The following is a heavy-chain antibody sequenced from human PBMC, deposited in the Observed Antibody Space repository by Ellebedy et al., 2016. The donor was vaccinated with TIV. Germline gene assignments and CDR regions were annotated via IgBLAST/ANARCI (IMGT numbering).Heavy chain of an antibody. D-gene: IGHD3-10*01. V-gene: IGHV4-59*01. J-gene: IGHJ4*02. CDR3: ARGSGRPDY. CDR1: GGSMSSNY. Sequence: MPSETLSLPCSVPGGSMSSNYWSWIRQPPGKGLEWIGCVYYSGRTNYNTSLGSRVTISVDTSKNQFSLNVSSVTAADTAVYYCARGSGRPDYWGQGTLVTVSS. CDR2: VYYSGRT.